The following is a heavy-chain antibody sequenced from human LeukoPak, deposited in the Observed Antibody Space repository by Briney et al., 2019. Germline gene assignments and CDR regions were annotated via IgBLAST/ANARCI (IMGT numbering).Heavy chain of an antibody. CDR2: MNPNSGNT. V-gene: IGHV1-8*01. CDR3: ARGSIAAAGSFDY. D-gene: IGHD6-13*01. Sequence: ASVKVSCKASGYTFTSYDINWVRQATRQGLEWMGWMNPNSGNTGYAQKFQGRVTMTRNTSISTAYMELSSLRSEDTAVYYCARGSIAAAGSFDYWGQGTLVTVSS. CDR1: GYTFTSYD. J-gene: IGHJ4*02.